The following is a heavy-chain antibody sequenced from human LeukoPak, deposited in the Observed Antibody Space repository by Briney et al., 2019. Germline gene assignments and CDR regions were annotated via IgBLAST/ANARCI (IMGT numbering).Heavy chain of an antibody. V-gene: IGHV3-23*01. CDR1: GFTFSSHS. J-gene: IGHJ4*02. CDR3: AKAFRGVIVNFDY. D-gene: IGHD3-16*02. CDR2: ISGGGGSP. Sequence: GGSLKLSCAASGFTFSSHSMNWVRQAPGKGLEWVSSISGGGGSPYYADSVKGRFTISRDNSKNTLYLQMNSLRAEDTAVYYCAKAFRGVIVNFDYWGQGTLVTVSS.